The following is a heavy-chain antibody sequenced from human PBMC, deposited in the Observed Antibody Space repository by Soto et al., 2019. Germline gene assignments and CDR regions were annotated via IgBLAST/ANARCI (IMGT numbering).Heavy chain of an antibody. V-gene: IGHV4-34*01. CDR2: INHSGST. CDR3: AREIMPLTNDWYFDL. J-gene: IGHJ2*01. CDR1: GGSFSGYY. D-gene: IGHD2-8*01. Sequence: SETLSLTCAVYGGSFSGYYWSWIRKPPGKGLEWIGEINHSGSTNYNPSLKSRVTISVDTSKNQFSLRLSSVTAADTAVYYCAREIMPLTNDWYFDLWGRGTLVTVSS.